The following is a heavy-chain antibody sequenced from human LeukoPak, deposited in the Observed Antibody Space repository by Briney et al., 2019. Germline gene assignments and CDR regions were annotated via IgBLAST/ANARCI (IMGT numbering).Heavy chain of an antibody. CDR2: ISAYNGNT. CDR1: GYTFTSYG. CDR3: ARVFRGLLGGSYYYFDS. Sequence: ASLKVSCKASGYTFTSYGISWVRQAPGQGLEWMACISAYNGNTNYAQKLQGRVTMTTDTSTSTAYMELRSLRSDDTAVYYCARVFRGLLGGSYYYFDSWGQGTLVAVSS. V-gene: IGHV1-18*01. D-gene: IGHD3-10*01. J-gene: IGHJ4*02.